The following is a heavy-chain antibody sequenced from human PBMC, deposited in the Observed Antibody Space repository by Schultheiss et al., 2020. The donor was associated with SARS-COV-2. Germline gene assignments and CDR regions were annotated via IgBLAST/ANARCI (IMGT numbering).Heavy chain of an antibody. J-gene: IGHJ6*02. Sequence: GGSLRLSCAASGFTFSSYAMSWVRQAPGKGLEWVAVIWYDGSNKYYADSVKGRFTISRDNSKNTLYLQMNSLRAGDTAVYYCARDCVGWYQGYYYGMDVWGQGTTVTVSS. CDR1: GFTFSSYA. D-gene: IGHD6-19*01. V-gene: IGHV3-33*08. CDR3: ARDCVGWYQGYYYGMDV. CDR2: IWYDGSNK.